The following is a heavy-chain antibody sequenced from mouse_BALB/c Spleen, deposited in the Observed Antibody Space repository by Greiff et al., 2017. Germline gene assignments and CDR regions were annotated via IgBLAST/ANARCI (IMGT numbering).Heavy chain of an antibody. Sequence: VHVKQSGAELVKPGASVKLSCTASGFNIKDTYMHWVKQRPEQGLEWIGRIDPANGNTKYDPKFQGKATITADTSSNTAYLQLSSLTSEDTAVYYCALTGGFDYWGQGTTLTVSS. J-gene: IGHJ2*01. CDR2: IDPANGNT. CDR3: ALTGGFDY. CDR1: GFNIKDTY. D-gene: IGHD4-1*01. V-gene: IGHV14-3*02.